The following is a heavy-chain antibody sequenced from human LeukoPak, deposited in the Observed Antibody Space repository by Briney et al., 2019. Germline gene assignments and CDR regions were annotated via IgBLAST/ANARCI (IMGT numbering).Heavy chain of an antibody. J-gene: IGHJ4*02. CDR1: GGTFSNYA. CDR3: ASQSSRSGTEGFDY. D-gene: IGHD1-14*01. CDR2: IIPIFGTA. Sequence: ASVKVSCKASGGTFSNYAISWVRQAPGQGLEWIGGIIPIFGTANYAQKFQGRVTITTDESTSTAYMELSSLRSEDTAVYYCASQSSRSGTEGFDYWGQGTLVTVYS. V-gene: IGHV1-69*05.